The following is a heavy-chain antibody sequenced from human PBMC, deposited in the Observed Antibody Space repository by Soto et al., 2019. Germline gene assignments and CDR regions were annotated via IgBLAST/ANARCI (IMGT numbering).Heavy chain of an antibody. V-gene: IGHV3-48*01. D-gene: IGHD4-17*01. CDR1: GFTFSSYS. J-gene: IGHJ4*02. Sequence: EVQLVASGGGLVQPGGSLSLSCAASGFTFSSYSMNWVRQAPGKGLEWVSYISRSSSTIYYADSVKGRFTISRANAKNSLYLQMNSLRAEDTAVYYCARDLNYGLFDYWGQGTLVTVSS. CDR3: ARDLNYGLFDY. CDR2: ISRSSSTI.